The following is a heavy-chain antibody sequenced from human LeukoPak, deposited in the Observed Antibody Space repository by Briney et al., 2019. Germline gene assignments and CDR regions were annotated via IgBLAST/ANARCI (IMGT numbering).Heavy chain of an antibody. Sequence: GGSLRLSCAASGFTFSSYWMSWVRQAPGKGLEWVANIKQDGSEKYYVDSVKGRFTISRDNAKNSLYLQMNSLRAEDTAVYYCARGSWEDGYNYPFDYWGQGTLVTVSS. CDR1: GFTFSSYW. CDR3: ARGSWEDGYNYPFDY. CDR2: IKQDGSEK. V-gene: IGHV3-7*04. D-gene: IGHD5-24*01. J-gene: IGHJ4*02.